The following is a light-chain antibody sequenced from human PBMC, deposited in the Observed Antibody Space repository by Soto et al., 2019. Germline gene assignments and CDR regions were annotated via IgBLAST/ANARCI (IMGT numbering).Light chain of an antibody. Sequence: EIVLTQSPATLSLSPGERATLSCRASQSVGYSLAWYQQRPGQTPRLLIYHTSNRAAGISARFSGSGSGTDLTLTIRSLEPEDFALYFCQQRTNWPRTFGQGTKVEI. J-gene: IGKJ1*01. V-gene: IGKV3-11*01. CDR2: HTS. CDR3: QQRTNWPRT. CDR1: QSVGYS.